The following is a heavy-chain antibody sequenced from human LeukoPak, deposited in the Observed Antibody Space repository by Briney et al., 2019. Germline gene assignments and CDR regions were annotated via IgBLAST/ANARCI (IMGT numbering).Heavy chain of an antibody. CDR1: GGTFSSYA. Sequence: GASVKVSCKASGGTFSSYAISWVRQAPGQGLEWMGRIIPILGIANYAQKFQGRVTITADKSTSTAYMELSSLRSEDTAVYYCARDAPLRGANWFDPWGQGTLATVSS. CDR3: ARDAPLRGANWFDP. J-gene: IGHJ5*02. CDR2: IIPILGIA. V-gene: IGHV1-69*04. D-gene: IGHD4-17*01.